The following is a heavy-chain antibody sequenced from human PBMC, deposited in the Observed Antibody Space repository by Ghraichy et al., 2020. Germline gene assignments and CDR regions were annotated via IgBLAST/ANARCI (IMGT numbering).Heavy chain of an antibody. D-gene: IGHD2-2*01. CDR2: LYYSGGT. V-gene: IGHV4-59*01. CDR3: ARGHCSGNTCYAWDYYYGMDV. Sequence: QTLSLTCTVSGDSISNYYWHWIRQPPGKGLEWIGYLYYSGGTNYNPSLRSRVTMSVDTSKNQFSLKLSSVTAADSAVYYCARGHCSGNTCYAWDYYYGMDVWGKGSPVSVSS. CDR1: GDSISNYY. J-gene: IGHJ6*04.